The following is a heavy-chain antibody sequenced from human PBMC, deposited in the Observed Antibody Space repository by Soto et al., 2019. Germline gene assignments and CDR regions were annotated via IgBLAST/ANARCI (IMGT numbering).Heavy chain of an antibody. CDR2: IYYSGST. CDR1: GGSISSSSYY. CDR3: ASSLAAAGDY. V-gene: IGHV4-39*01. J-gene: IGHJ4*02. D-gene: IGHD6-13*01. Sequence: SETLSLTCTVSGGSISSSSYYWGWIRQPPGKGLEWIGSIYYSGSTYYNPSLKSRVTISVDTSKNQFSLKLSSVTAADTAVYYCASSLAAAGDYWGQGTLVTVSS.